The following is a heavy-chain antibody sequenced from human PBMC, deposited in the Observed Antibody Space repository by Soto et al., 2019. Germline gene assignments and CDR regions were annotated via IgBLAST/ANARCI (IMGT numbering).Heavy chain of an antibody. J-gene: IGHJ4*02. CDR2: IYYSGST. CDR1: GGSIRSGGYY. CDR3: ARERTTVTGYDY. V-gene: IGHV4-31*03. Sequence: QVQLRESGPGLVKPSQTLSLTCTVSGGSIRSGGYYWTWIRQHPGKGLEWIGYIYYSGSTNYNPSLQSRLTISVDTSRNQFSLNLNSVTAADTAVYYCARERTTVTGYDYWGQGTLVTVSS. D-gene: IGHD4-4*01.